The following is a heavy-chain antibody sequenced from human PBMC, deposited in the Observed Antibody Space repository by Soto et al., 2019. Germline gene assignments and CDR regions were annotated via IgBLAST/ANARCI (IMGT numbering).Heavy chain of an antibody. CDR2: IYYSGST. CDR3: ARPDYGDYPLGYFDY. CDR1: GGSISSSSYY. V-gene: IGHV4-39*01. Sequence: QLQLQESGPGLVKPSETLSLTCTVSGGSISSSSYYWGWIRQPPGKGLEWIGSIYYSGSTYYNPSLKSRVTRSVDTSKNQFSLKLSSVTAADTAVYYCARPDYGDYPLGYFDYWGQGTLVTVSS. D-gene: IGHD4-17*01. J-gene: IGHJ4*02.